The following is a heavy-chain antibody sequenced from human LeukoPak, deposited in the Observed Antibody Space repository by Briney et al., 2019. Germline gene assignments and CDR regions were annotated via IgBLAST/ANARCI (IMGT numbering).Heavy chain of an antibody. V-gene: IGHV3-48*01. CDR3: ARDFRQLWLRTFVY. CDR1: GFTFSGYS. Sequence: GGSLRLSCAASGFTFSGYSMNWVRQAPPKGVEWVSYISGSSSPIYYAHSVKGRFTISRDNAKNSLYLQMNSLRAEDTAVYYCARDFRQLWLRTFVYWGQGTLVTVSS. J-gene: IGHJ4*02. CDR2: ISGSSSPI. D-gene: IGHD5-18*01.